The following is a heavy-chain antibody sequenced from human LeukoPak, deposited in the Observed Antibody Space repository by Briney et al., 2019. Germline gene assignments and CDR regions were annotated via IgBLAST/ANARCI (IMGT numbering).Heavy chain of an antibody. CDR2: IYTSGST. Sequence: SETLSLTCTVSGGSISSYYWSWIRQPAGKGQEWIGRIYTSGSTNYNPSLKSRVTMSVDTSKNQFSLKLSSVTAADTAVYYCARDLGYCSSTSCYNWFDPWGQGTLVTVSS. CDR1: GGSISSYY. J-gene: IGHJ5*02. CDR3: ARDLGYCSSTSCYNWFDP. D-gene: IGHD2-2*01. V-gene: IGHV4-4*07.